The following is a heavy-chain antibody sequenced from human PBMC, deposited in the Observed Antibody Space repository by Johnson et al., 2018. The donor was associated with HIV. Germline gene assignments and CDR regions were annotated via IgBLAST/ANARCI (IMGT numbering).Heavy chain of an antibody. D-gene: IGHD1-26*01. CDR2: ISYDGSNE. Sequence: VQLVESEGGVVQPGRSLRLSCAASGFTFSSYTMYWVRQAPGKGLEWVAVISYDGSNEYYADSVKGRFTISRDKSKNTLYLQMSSLRAGDTAVYYCARGRASWELYDAFEIWGQGTMVIVSS. V-gene: IGHV3-30*04. CDR3: ARGRASWELYDAFEI. J-gene: IGHJ3*02. CDR1: GFTFSSYT.